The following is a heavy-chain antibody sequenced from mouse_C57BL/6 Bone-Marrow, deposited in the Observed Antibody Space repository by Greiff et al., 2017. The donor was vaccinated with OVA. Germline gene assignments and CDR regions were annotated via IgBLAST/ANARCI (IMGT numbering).Heavy chain of an antibody. V-gene: IGHV1-81*01. D-gene: IGHD2-4*01. CDR1: GYTFTSYG. Sequence: VQLQQSGAELARPGASVKLSCKASGYTFTSYGISWVKQRTGQGLEWIGEIYPRSGNTYYNEKFKGKATLTADKSSSTAYMELRILTSEDSAVYFCARVDYVYAMDYWGQGTSVTVSS. CDR3: ARVDYVYAMDY. J-gene: IGHJ4*01. CDR2: IYPRSGNT.